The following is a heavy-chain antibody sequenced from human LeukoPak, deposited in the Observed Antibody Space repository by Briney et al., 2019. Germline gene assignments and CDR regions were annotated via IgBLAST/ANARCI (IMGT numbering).Heavy chain of an antibody. CDR3: ARGSGYVYY. CDR2: VYYSGST. V-gene: IGHV4-59*01. Sequence: KSSETLSLTCTVSGGSISSYYWSWIRQPPGKGLEWIGSVYYSGSTNYHPSLKSRVTISLDTSKNQFSLKLSSVTAADTAVYYCARGSGYVYYWGQGTLVTVSS. D-gene: IGHD5-12*01. CDR1: GGSISSYY. J-gene: IGHJ4*02.